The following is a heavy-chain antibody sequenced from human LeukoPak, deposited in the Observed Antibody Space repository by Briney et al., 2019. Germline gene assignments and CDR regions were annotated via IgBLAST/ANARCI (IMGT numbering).Heavy chain of an antibody. V-gene: IGHV3-11*01. J-gene: IGHJ4*02. Sequence: GGSLRLSCAASGFTFTDYYMSWIRQAPGKGLEWLSYISSSGSTIFYADSVKGRFTISRDNAKNSLYLQMDSLIAEDTAVYYCARRLTRSSWYGIHYWGQGTLVTVSS. D-gene: IGHD6-13*01. CDR3: ARRLTRSSWYGIHY. CDR2: ISSSGSTI. CDR1: GFTFTDYY.